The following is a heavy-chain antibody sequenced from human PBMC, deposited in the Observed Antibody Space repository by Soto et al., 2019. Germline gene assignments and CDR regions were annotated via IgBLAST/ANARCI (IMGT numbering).Heavy chain of an antibody. CDR1: GYTFTSYG. D-gene: IGHD1-26*01. CDR2: ISANNGNT. Sequence: QVQLVQSGAEVKKPGASVKVSCKASGYTFTSYGISWVRQAPGQGLEWMGWISANNGNTNYAQKLQGRVTMTTDTATSTAYREPRSLRSDDTAVYYFARDRGSYALDYGGQGTLVTVSS. J-gene: IGHJ4*02. CDR3: ARDRGSYALDY. V-gene: IGHV1-18*01.